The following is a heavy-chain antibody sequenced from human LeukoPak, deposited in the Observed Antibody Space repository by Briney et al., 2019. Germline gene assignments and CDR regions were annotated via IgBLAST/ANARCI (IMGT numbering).Heavy chain of an antibody. Sequence: GGSLRLSCAASGFTVSSNYMSWVRQAPGKGLEWVSVIYSGGSTYYADSVKGRFTISRDNSKNTLYLQMGSLRAEDMAVYYCAREGGATAENAFDIWGQGTMVTVSS. J-gene: IGHJ3*02. CDR1: GFTVSSNY. V-gene: IGHV3-53*05. D-gene: IGHD5-24*01. CDR3: AREGGATAENAFDI. CDR2: IYSGGST.